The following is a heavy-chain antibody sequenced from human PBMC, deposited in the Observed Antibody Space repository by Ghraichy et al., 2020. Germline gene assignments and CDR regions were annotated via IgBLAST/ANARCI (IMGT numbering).Heavy chain of an antibody. V-gene: IGHV3-23*01. J-gene: IGHJ4*02. Sequence: GESLNISCAASGFTFSSYAMSWVRQAPGKGLEWVSAISGSGGSTYYADSVKGRFTISRDNSKNTLYLQMNSLRAEDTAVYYCAKGELELPFDYWGQGTLVTVSS. D-gene: IGHD1-7*01. CDR1: GFTFSSYA. CDR3: AKGELELPFDY. CDR2: ISGSGGST.